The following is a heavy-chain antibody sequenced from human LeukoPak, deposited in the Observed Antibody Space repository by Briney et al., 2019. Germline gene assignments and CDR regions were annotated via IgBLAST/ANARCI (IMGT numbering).Heavy chain of an antibody. CDR3: ARALWEAVPYYYYYMDV. V-gene: IGHV1-18*01. CDR1: GYTFTSYD. Sequence: ASVKVSCKASGYTFTSYDINWARQATGQGLEWMGWMNPNSGNTNYAQKLQGRVTMTTDTSTSTAYMELRSLRSDDTAVYYCARALWEAVPYYYYYMDVWGKGTTVTVSS. J-gene: IGHJ6*03. D-gene: IGHD1-26*01. CDR2: MNPNSGNT.